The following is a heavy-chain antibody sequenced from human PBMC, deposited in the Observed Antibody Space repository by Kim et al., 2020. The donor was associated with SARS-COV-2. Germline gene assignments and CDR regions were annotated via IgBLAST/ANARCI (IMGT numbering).Heavy chain of an antibody. V-gene: IGHV3-21*01. CDR2: ISSSSSYI. J-gene: IGHJ4*02. CDR3: ARDLSGRPYGSGSYYNEWMLGPIDY. Sequence: GGSLRLSCAASGFTFSSYSMNWVRQAPGKGLEWVSSISSSSSYIYYADSVKGRFTISRDNAKNSLYLQMNSLRAEDTAVYYCARDLSGRPYGSGSYYNEWMLGPIDYWGQGTLVTVSS. CDR1: GFTFSSYS. D-gene: IGHD3-10*01.